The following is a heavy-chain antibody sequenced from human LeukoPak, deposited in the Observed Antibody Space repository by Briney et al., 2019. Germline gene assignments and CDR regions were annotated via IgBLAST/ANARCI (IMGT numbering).Heavy chain of an antibody. CDR2: IYSGGST. D-gene: IGHD3-10*02. V-gene: IGHV3-66*02. J-gene: IGHJ4*02. CDR1: GFTVSSNY. Sequence: GGSLRLSCAASGFTVSSNYTSWVRQAPGKGLEWVSVIYSGGSTYYADSVKGRFTISRDNSKNTLYLQMSSLRDEDTAVYYCARDLFGNNPFDYWGQGTLVTASS. CDR3: ARDLFGNNPFDY.